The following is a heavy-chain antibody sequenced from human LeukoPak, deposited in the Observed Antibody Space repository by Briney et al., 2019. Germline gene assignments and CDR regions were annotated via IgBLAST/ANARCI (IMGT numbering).Heavy chain of an antibody. V-gene: IGHV4-4*09. Sequence: SETLSLTCTVSGGSISSYYWSWVRQPPGKGLEWIGYIYTSGSTNYNPSLKSRVTISVDTSKNQFSLKLSSVTAADTAVYYCARRVAARYYYTDVWGKGTTVTVSS. CDR3: ARRVAARYYYTDV. J-gene: IGHJ6*03. D-gene: IGHD6-6*01. CDR2: IYTSGST. CDR1: GGSISSYY.